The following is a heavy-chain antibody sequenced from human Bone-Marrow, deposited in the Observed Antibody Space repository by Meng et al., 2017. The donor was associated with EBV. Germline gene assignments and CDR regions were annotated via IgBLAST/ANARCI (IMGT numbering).Heavy chain of an antibody. D-gene: IGHD3-16*02. V-gene: IGHV3-21*01. CDR1: GFTSSSYS. J-gene: IGHJ5*02. CDR3: ARAASYDYIWGSYRSFDWFDP. Sequence: EVHLVESGGGLVKPGGSLRLSCAASGFTSSSYSMNWVRQAPGKGLEWVSSISSSSYIYYAASVKGRFTISRDNAKNSLYLQMNSLRAEDTAVYYCARAASYDYIWGSYRSFDWFDPWGQGTLVTVSS. CDR2: ISSSSYI.